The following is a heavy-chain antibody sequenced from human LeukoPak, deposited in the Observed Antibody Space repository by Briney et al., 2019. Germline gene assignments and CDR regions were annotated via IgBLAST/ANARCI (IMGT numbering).Heavy chain of an antibody. CDR3: ARSSSGGSCYDY. CDR1: GFTFSFYE. Sequence: PGGSLRLSCAASGFTFSFYEMNWVRQAPGKGLEWVSYISSSGSTIYYADSVKGRFTISRDNAENSLYLQMNSLRAEDTAVYYCARSSSGGSCYDYWGQGTLVTVSS. J-gene: IGHJ4*02. CDR2: ISSSGSTI. V-gene: IGHV3-48*03. D-gene: IGHD2-15*01.